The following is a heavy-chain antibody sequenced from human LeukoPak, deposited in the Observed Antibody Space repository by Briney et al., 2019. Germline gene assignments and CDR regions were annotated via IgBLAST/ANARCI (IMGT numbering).Heavy chain of an antibody. CDR2: IYHSGST. CDR1: GYSISSGYY. V-gene: IGHV4-38-2*02. Sequence: SETLSLTCTVSGYSISSGYYWGWIRQPPGKGLEWIGSIYHSGSTYYNPSLKSRVTISVDTSKNQFSLKLSSVTAADTAVYYCARGQGRFAATVLRFDPWGQGTLVTVSS. D-gene: IGHD4-17*01. CDR3: ARGQGRFAATVLRFDP. J-gene: IGHJ5*02.